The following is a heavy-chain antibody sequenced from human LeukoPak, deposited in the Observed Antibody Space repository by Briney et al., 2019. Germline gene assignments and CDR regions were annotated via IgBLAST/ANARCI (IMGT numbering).Heavy chain of an antibody. Sequence: GGSLRLSCAASGFTFSSYAMSWVRQAPGKGLEXXXXISGSGGSTYYADSVKGRFTISRDNSKNTLYLQMNSLRAEDTAVYYCANQRLYQLLGAPLDYWGQGTLVTVSS. CDR3: ANQRLYQLLGAPLDY. CDR1: GFTFSSYA. J-gene: IGHJ4*02. V-gene: IGHV3-23*01. D-gene: IGHD2-2*01. CDR2: ISGSGGST.